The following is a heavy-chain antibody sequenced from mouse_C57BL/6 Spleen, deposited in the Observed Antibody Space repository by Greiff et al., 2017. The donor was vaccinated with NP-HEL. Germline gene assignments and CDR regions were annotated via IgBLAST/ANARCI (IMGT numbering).Heavy chain of an antibody. CDR3: GRRRGGNYDAMDY. CDR1: GFSLTSSG. J-gene: IGHJ4*01. Sequence: QVQLQQSGPGLVQPSQSLSITCTASGFSLTSSGVHWVRQSPGKGLEWLGVIWSGGSTAYNAAFISSLSTSKDNSKSQVFYKMSSMQDDDAAIYYGGRRRGGNYDAMDYWGQGTSVTVSS. CDR2: IWSGGST. V-gene: IGHV2-2*01. D-gene: IGHD2-1*01.